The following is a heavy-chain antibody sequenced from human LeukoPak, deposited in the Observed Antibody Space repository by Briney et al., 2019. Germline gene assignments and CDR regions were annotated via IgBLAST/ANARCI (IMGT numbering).Heavy chain of an antibody. J-gene: IGHJ4*02. Sequence: GFLRLSCAASGFTFSSYAMSWVRQAPGKGLEWVSAISGSGGSTYYADSVKGRFTISRDNSKNTLYLQMNSLRAEDTAVYYCARPGMDYYDSSEGPHFDYWGQGTLVTVSS. V-gene: IGHV3-23*01. CDR2: ISGSGGST. D-gene: IGHD3-22*01. CDR3: ARPGMDYYDSSEGPHFDY. CDR1: GFTFSSYA.